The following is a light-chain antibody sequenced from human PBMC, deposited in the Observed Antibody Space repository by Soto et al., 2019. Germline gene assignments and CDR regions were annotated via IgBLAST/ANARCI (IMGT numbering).Light chain of an antibody. Sequence: DIQMTQSPSTLSASVGDRVTITCRASQSISSWLAWYQQKPGKAPKLLIYKASSLESGVPSRFSGSGSGTEFTLTISSLLPDDFATYYCQQYNSYWTFGPGTKVEIK. CDR2: KAS. CDR3: QQYNSYWT. V-gene: IGKV1-5*03. J-gene: IGKJ1*01. CDR1: QSISSW.